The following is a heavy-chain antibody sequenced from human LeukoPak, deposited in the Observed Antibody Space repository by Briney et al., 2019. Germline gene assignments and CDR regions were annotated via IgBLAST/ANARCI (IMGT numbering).Heavy chain of an antibody. CDR3: AKTTVGYSSGRYPGWPADC. D-gene: IGHD6-19*01. V-gene: IGHV3-23*01. Sequence: GGSLRLSCEPSGFTFNTYSIYWVRQAAGKGRGWVSGICGSGGCTYYADSVKGRFTISRDNSKNTVYLQMNSLTADDTAVYYCAKTTVGYSSGRYPGWPADCWGQGTLVTVSS. J-gene: IGHJ4*02. CDR2: ICGSGGCT. CDR1: GFTFNTYS.